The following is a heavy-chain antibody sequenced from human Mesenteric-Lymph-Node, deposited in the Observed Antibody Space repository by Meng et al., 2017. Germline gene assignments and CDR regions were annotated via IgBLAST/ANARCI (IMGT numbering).Heavy chain of an antibody. CDR2: VFQSGAR. J-gene: IGHJ4*02. V-gene: IGHV4-59*01. CDR1: GGSFSIYY. CDR3: AANNGRDVYNFDS. D-gene: IGHD1/OR15-1a*01. Sequence: SETLSLTCSVSGGSFSIYYWSWLRQSPGKGLEWIAYVFQSGARHYSPSLKSRVTVSLDTSKNQVSLRLASVTAADTAVYYCAANNGRDVYNFDSWGQGTVVTVSS.